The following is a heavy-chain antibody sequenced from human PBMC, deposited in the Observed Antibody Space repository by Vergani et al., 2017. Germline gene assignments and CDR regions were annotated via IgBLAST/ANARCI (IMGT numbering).Heavy chain of an antibody. J-gene: IGHJ4*02. CDR2: IDWDDDK. D-gene: IGHD3-9*01. Sequence: QVTLRESGPALVKPTQTLTLTCTFSGFSLSTSGMCVIWIRQPPGKALEWLELIDWDDDKYYSTSLNTRLTISKDTTKNQVVLTMTNMDPVDTATDYCARVKGNYFDWPIDYWGQGTLVTVSS. V-gene: IGHV2-70*01. CDR1: GFSLSTSGMC. CDR3: ARVKGNYFDWPIDY.